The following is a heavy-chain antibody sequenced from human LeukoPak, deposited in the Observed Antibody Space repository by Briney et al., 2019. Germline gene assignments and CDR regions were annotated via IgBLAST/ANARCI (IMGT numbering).Heavy chain of an antibody. J-gene: IGHJ4*02. CDR3: ARDYCSSTSCYTADY. CDR1: GGTFSSYA. CDR2: TIPIFGTA. V-gene: IGHV1-69*13. Sequence: ASVKVSCKASGGTFSSYAISWVRQAPGQGLEWMGGTIPIFGTANYAQKFQGRVTITADESTSTAYMELSSLRSEDTAVYYCARDYCSSTSCYTADYWGQGTLVTVSS. D-gene: IGHD2-2*02.